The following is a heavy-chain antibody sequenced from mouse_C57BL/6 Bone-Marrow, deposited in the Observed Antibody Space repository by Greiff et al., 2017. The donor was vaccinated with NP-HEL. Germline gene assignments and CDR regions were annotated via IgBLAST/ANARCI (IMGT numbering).Heavy chain of an antibody. Sequence: VQLQQPGAELVRPGSSVKLSCKASGYTFTSYWMHWVKQRPIQGLEWIGNIDPSDSETHYNQKFKDKATLTVDKSSSTAYMQLSSLTSEDSAVYYCARGAYYDYDAWFAYWGQGTLVTVSA. J-gene: IGHJ3*01. CDR1: GYTFTSYW. V-gene: IGHV1-52*01. CDR3: ARGAYYDYDAWFAY. CDR2: IDPSDSET. D-gene: IGHD2-4*01.